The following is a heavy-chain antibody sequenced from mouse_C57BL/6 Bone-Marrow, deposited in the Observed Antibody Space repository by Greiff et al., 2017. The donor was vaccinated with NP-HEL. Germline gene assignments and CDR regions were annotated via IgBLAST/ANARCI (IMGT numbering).Heavy chain of an antibody. Sequence: QVQLQQSGAELARPGASVKMSCKASGYTFTSYTMHWVKQRPGQGLEWIGYINPSSGYTKYNQKFKDKATLPADKSSSTAYMQLSSLTSEDSAVYYCARSGGYYVWFAYWGQGTLVTVSA. J-gene: IGHJ3*01. CDR1: GYTFTSYT. CDR3: ARSGGYYVWFAY. D-gene: IGHD2-3*01. CDR2: INPSSGYT. V-gene: IGHV1-4*01.